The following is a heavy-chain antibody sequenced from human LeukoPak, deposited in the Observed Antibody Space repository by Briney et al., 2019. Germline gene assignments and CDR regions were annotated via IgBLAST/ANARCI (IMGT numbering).Heavy chain of an antibody. Sequence: GGSLRLSCAASGYTFSKAWMSWVRQAPGKGLEWVGRIKSKTDGGTTDYAAPVKGRFTISRDDSKNTLYLQMNSLRAEDTAVYYCAKDFGDRGSSSYYFDYWGQGTLVTVSS. CDR2: IKSKTDGGTT. CDR1: GYTFSKAW. V-gene: IGHV3-15*01. D-gene: IGHD3-10*01. J-gene: IGHJ4*02. CDR3: AKDFGDRGSSSYYFDY.